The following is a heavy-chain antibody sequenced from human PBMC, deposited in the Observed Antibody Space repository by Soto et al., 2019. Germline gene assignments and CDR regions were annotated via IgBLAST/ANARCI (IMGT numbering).Heavy chain of an antibody. V-gene: IGHV3-15*07. J-gene: IGHJ6*02. CDR3: MYYYYYGMDV. CDR1: GFTFSNAW. Sequence: GSLRLSCAASGFTFSNAWINWVRQAPGKGLEWVGRIKSKTDGGTTDYAAPVKGRFTISRDDSKNTLYLQMNSLKTEDTAVYYCMYYYYYGMDVWGQGTTVTVSS. CDR2: IKSKTDGGTT.